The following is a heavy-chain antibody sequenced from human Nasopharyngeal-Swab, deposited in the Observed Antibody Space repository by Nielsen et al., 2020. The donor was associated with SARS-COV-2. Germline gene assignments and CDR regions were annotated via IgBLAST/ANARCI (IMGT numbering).Heavy chain of an antibody. CDR1: GFTFGSFG. V-gene: IGHV3-21*01. CDR2: ISPSSGYI. CDR3: ARQDRFYYYLDV. J-gene: IGHJ6*03. Sequence: SLKISCAGSGFTFGSFGMTWVRQAPGKGLEWVSYISPSSGYIYYAESLKGRFTISRDNGKNSVYLQMNSLRADDTAVYFCARQDRFYYYLDVWGKGTTVTVSS. D-gene: IGHD3-3*01.